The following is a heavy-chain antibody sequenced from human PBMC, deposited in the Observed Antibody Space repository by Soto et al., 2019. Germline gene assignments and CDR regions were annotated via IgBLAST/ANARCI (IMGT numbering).Heavy chain of an antibody. D-gene: IGHD2-8*02. Sequence: EAQLLQSGGGSVQPGTSLRLTCVASGFTAVDYAMHWVRQVPGKGLEWVSGIYGNSKKIDYAEYVRGRFTISRDDAKNSLYLQMDSLKVEDTALYYCGSDVKPGGLDFWGQGVLVTVSS. J-gene: IGHJ4*02. CDR2: IYGNSKKI. CDR3: GSDVKPGGLDF. CDR1: GFTAVDYA. V-gene: IGHV3-9*02.